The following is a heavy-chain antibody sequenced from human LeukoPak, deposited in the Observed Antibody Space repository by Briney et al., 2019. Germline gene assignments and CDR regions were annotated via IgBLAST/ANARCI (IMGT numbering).Heavy chain of an antibody. J-gene: IGHJ6*03. CDR2: ISSDGRA. D-gene: IGHD3-10*01. CDR3: ARLGKSMVRGVSYYYYYMDV. V-gene: IGHV4-61*02. Sequence: PSQTLSLTCTVSGDSISGGTYYWSWIRQPAGKGLEWIGRISSDGRATYNPSLKSRVTMSVDTSKNQFSLKLSSVTAADTAVYYCARLGKSMVRGVSYYYYYMDVWGKGTTVTISS. CDR1: GDSISGGTYY.